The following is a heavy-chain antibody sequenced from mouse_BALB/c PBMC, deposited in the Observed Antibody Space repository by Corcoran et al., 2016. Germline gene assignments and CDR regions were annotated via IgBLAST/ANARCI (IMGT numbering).Heavy chain of an antibody. Sequence: EVQLQQSGAELVKPGASVKLSCTASGLNIKDTYMQGVKQRPEQGLEGLGRIDPANGNTKYDPKLQGKATITADTSSNTAYLQLSSLTSEDTAVYYCARWDWYFDVWGAGTTVTVSS. CDR1: GLNIKDTY. CDR2: IDPANGNT. J-gene: IGHJ1*01. V-gene: IGHV14-3*02. CDR3: ARWDWYFDV.